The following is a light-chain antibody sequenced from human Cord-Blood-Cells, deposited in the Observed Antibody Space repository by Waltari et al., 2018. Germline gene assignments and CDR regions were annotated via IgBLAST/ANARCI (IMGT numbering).Light chain of an antibody. J-gene: IGLJ2*01. CDR1: SRDLGGYNY. V-gene: IGLV2-14*01. CDR3: SSYTSSSTLVV. Sequence: QSALTQPASVSGSPGQSITISCTGTSRDLGGYNYVSWYQQHPGKPPKLMIYDVSNRPSGVSNRFSGSKSGNTASLTISGLQAEDEADYYCSSYTSSSTLVVFGGGTKLTVL. CDR2: DVS.